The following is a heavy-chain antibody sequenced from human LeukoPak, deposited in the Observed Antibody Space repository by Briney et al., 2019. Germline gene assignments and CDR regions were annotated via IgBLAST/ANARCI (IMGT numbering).Heavy chain of an antibody. CDR2: ISYDGSNQ. CDR3: AKPQTYYYDSSGYYYTD. D-gene: IGHD3-22*01. V-gene: IGHV3-30*18. CDR1: GFTFSSYG. J-gene: IGHJ4*02. Sequence: GGSLRLSCAASGFTFSSYGMHWVRQAPGKGLEWVAVISYDGSNQYYADSVKGRFTISRDNSKNTLYLQMNSLRAEDTAVYYCAKPQTYYYDSSGYYYTDWGQGTLVTVSS.